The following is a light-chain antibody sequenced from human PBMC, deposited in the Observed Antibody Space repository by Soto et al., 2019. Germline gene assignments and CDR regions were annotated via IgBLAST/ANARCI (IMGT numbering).Light chain of an antibody. V-gene: IGKV3-15*01. CDR1: QGVSGN. CDR2: GAS. CDR3: QQYNIWPPWT. J-gene: IGKJ1*01. Sequence: EIVMTQSPGTLSVSPGERATLSCRASQGVSGNLAWYQQKPGQAPRLLIYGASTRATGIPARFSGSGSGTEFTLTISSLQSEDFAVYYCQQYNIWPPWTFGQGTKVEVK.